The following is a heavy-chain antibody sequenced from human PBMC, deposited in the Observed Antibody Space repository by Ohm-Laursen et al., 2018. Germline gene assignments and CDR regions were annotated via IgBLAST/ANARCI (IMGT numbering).Heavy chain of an antibody. V-gene: IGHV4-39*01. Sequence: SDTLSLTCTVSGGSISSSSYYWGWIRQPPGKGLEWIGSIYYSGSTYYNPSLKSRVTISVDTSKNQFSLKLSSVTAADTAAYYCARHAAYCGGDCYSRWFDPWGQGTLVTVSS. CDR1: GGSISSSSYY. D-gene: IGHD2-21*02. CDR2: IYYSGST. CDR3: ARHAAYCGGDCYSRWFDP. J-gene: IGHJ5*02.